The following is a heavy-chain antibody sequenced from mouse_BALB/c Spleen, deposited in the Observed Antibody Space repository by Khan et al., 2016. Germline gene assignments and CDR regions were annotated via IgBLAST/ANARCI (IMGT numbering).Heavy chain of an antibody. Sequence: VQLKQSGTVLARPGASVKMSCKASGYTFSNYWMHWMKQRPGQGLEWIGVIYPGNTDVTYNQKFKGKAELTAVASTSTAYMELSSLTNEDSAVXGCTRVDTTGYAWFAYWGQGNLVTVSA. D-gene: IGHD3-2*01. V-gene: IGHV1-5*01. CDR2: IYPGNTDV. CDR1: GYTFSNYW. J-gene: IGHJ3*01. CDR3: TRVDTTGYAWFAY.